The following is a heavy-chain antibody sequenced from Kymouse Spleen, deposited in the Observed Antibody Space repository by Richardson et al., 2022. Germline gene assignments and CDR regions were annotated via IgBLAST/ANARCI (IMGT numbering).Heavy chain of an antibody. J-gene: IGHJ4*02. CDR3: ARGEGFGESHFDY. D-gene: IGHD3-10*01. CDR1: GGSFSGYY. CDR2: INHSGST. V-gene: IGHV4-34*01. Sequence: QVQLQQWGAGLLKPSETLSLTCAVYGGSFSGYYWSWIRQPPGKGLEWIGEINHSGSTNYNPSLKSRVTISVDTSKNQFSLKLSSVTAADTAVYYCARGEGFGESHFDYWGQGTLVTVSS.